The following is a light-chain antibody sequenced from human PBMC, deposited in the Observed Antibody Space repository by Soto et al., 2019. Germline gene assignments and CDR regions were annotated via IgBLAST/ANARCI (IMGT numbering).Light chain of an antibody. CDR1: QSVYSY. Sequence: EVVLTQSPATLSLSPGERATLSCRASQSVYSYLAWYQQKPGQPPRLLISDVSNRAPGIPARFSGSGYGTDFTLTISSLEPEDFAVYYCQHRNDWPFTFGGGTKVEIK. CDR2: DVS. J-gene: IGKJ4*01. CDR3: QHRNDWPFT. V-gene: IGKV3-11*01.